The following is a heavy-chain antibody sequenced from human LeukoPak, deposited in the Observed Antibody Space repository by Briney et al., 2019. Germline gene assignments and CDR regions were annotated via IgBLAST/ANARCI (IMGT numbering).Heavy chain of an antibody. D-gene: IGHD5-12*01. CDR1: GGSISSSSYY. Sequence: SETLSLTCTVSGGSISSSSYYWGWIRQPPGKGLEWIGSIYYSGSTYYNPSPKSRVTISVDTSKNQFSLKLSSVTAADTAVYYCARDGRYSGYDRHFDYWGQGTLVTVSS. J-gene: IGHJ4*02. CDR2: IYYSGST. CDR3: ARDGRYSGYDRHFDY. V-gene: IGHV4-39*07.